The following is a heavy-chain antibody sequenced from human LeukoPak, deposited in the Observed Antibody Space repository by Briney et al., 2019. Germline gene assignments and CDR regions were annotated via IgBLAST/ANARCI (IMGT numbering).Heavy chain of an antibody. CDR2: TSGSGCSI. J-gene: IGHJ4*02. CDR3: AREEEAYSGSRIDY. D-gene: IGHD1-26*01. Sequence: PGGSLRLSCAASGFTFSNYDMSWVRQATGKGVEWGSGTSGSGCSIYYGDSGKGGFNIARENTKKSMDMKMNRLRAEDTAAYYCAREEEAYSGSRIDYWGQGTLVTVSS. V-gene: IGHV3-23*02. CDR1: GFTFSNYD.